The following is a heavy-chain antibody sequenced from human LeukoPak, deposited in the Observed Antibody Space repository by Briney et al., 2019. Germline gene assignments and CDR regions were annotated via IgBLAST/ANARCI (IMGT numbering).Heavy chain of an antibody. CDR2: IIPIFGTA. D-gene: IGHD3-10*01. J-gene: IGHJ5*02. CDR3: ARHCDRITMVRGVIIPGWFDP. CDR1: GGTFRSYV. V-gene: IGHV1-69*06. Sequence: WASVKVSCKASGGTFRSYVFSWVRQAPGQGLEWMGGIIPIFGTANYAQKFQGRVTITADKSTSTAYMELNSLRSEDTAVYYCARHCDRITMVRGVIIPGWFDPWGQGTLVTVSS.